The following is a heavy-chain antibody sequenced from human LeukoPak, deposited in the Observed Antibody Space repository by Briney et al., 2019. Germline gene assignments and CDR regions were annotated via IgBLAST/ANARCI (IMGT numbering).Heavy chain of an antibody. D-gene: IGHD2-21*02. CDR2: IIPIFGTA. J-gene: IGHJ6*03. V-gene: IGHV1-69*13. Sequence: SVKVSCKASGGTFSSYAISWVRQAPGQGLEWMGGIIPIFGTANYAQKFQGRVTITADESTSTAYMELSSLRSEDTAVYYCARDLPLVVTDYYYYYMDVWGKGTTVTVSS. CDR3: ARDLPLVVTDYYYYYMDV. CDR1: GGTFSSYA.